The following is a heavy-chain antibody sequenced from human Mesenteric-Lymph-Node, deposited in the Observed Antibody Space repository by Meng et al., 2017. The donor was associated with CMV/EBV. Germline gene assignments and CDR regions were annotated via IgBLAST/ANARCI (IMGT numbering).Heavy chain of an antibody. Sequence: CKASGYTFTSYGMHWVRQAPGQRLEWMGWINAGNGNTKYSQKFQGRVTITRDTSASTAYMELSSLRSEDTAVYYCARAVGLIGELDYWGQGTLVTVSS. D-gene: IGHD3-22*01. CDR1: GYTFTSYG. CDR3: ARAVGLIGELDY. J-gene: IGHJ4*02. V-gene: IGHV1-3*01. CDR2: INAGNGNT.